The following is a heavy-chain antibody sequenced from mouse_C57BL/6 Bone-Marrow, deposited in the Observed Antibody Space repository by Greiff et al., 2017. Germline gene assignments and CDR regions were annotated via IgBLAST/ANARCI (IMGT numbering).Heavy chain of an antibody. CDR2: ISSGGSYT. D-gene: IGHD1-1*01. CDR3: ARHELLRSPFAY. Sequence: EVQRVESGGDLVKPGGSLKLSCAASGFTFSSYGMSWVRQTPDKRLEWVATISSGGSYTYYPDSVKGRFTISRDNAKNTLYLQMSSLKSENTAMYYCARHELLRSPFAYWGQGTLVTVSA. J-gene: IGHJ3*01. CDR1: GFTFSSYG. V-gene: IGHV5-6*01.